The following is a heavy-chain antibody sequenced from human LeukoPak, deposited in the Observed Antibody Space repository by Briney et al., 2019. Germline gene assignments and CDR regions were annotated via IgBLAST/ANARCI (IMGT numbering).Heavy chain of an antibody. D-gene: IGHD3-9*01. V-gene: IGHV3-30*03. CDR3: SRSRHTRFFDY. CDR2: ISNDGNNQ. Sequence: GRSLRLSCAASGFIFSSYGKYWVRKAQGKGLEWAVVISNDGNNQEYADSVKGRFTISRDNSKNTLYLQMNSLRADDTAVFFSSRSRHTRFFDYWGQGTLVTVSS. CDR1: GFIFSSYG. J-gene: IGHJ4*02.